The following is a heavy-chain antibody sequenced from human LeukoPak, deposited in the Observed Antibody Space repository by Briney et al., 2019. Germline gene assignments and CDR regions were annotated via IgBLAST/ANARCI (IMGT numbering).Heavy chain of an antibody. CDR1: GGSISSYY. CDR3: ARDRGPNYGMDV. V-gene: IGHV4-59*01. D-gene: IGHD3-10*01. Sequence: SETLSLTCTVSGGSISSYYWSWIRQPPGKGLEWIGYIYYSGSTNYNPSLKSRVTISVDTSKNQLSLKLSSVTAADTAVYYCARDRGPNYGMDVWGQGTTVTVSS. J-gene: IGHJ6*02. CDR2: IYYSGST.